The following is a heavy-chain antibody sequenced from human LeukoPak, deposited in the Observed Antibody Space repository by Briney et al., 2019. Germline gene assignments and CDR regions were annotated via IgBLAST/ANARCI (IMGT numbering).Heavy chain of an antibody. V-gene: IGHV4-61*02. CDR3: ARVRITMVRGAYFDY. D-gene: IGHD3-10*01. Sequence: SETLSLTCTVSGGSIGSGSYYWNWIRQPAGKGLEWIRRIYTSGSTYYNPSLKSRVTISVDTSKNQFSLKLSSVTAADTAVYYCARVRITMVRGAYFDYWGQGTLVTVSS. J-gene: IGHJ4*02. CDR2: IYTSGST. CDR1: GGSIGSGSYY.